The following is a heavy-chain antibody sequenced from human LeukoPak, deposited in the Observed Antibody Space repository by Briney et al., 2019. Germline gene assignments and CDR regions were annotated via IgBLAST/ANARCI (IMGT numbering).Heavy chain of an antibody. D-gene: IGHD2-2*01. CDR1: GGSISSYY. CDR2: IYYSGST. CDR3: ARVLFLGYCSSTSCYDDAFDI. V-gene: IGHV4-59*01. Sequence: KPSETLSLTCTGSGGSISSYYWSWIRQPPGKGPEWIGYIYYSGSTNYNPSLKSRVTISVDTSKNQFALKLSSVTAADTAVYYCARVLFLGYCSSTSCYDDAFDIWGQGTMVTVSS. J-gene: IGHJ3*02.